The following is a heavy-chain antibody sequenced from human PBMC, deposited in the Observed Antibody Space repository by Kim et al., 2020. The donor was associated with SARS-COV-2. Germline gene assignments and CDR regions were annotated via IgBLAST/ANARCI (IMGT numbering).Heavy chain of an antibody. CDR1: GGSISSSSYY. CDR3: ARPGGNTERQRYYYGMDV. Sequence: SETLSLTSTVSGGSISSSSYYWGWIRQPPGKGLEWIGSIYYSGSTYYNPSLKSRVTISVDTSKNQFSLKLSSVTAADTAVYYCARPGGNTERQRYYYGMDVWGQGTTVTVSS. J-gene: IGHJ6*02. CDR2: IYYSGST. D-gene: IGHD2-2*02. V-gene: IGHV4-39*01.